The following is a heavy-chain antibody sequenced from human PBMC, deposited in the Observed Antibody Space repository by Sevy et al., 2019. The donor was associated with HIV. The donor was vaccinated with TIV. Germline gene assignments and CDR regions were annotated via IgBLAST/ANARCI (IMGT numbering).Heavy chain of an antibody. D-gene: IGHD3-3*01. CDR3: ARGQLLQFLEWPSYGLDV. V-gene: IGHV3-74*01. CDR1: GFTFSSHW. J-gene: IGHJ6*02. CDR2: INSHGTIT. Sequence: GGSLRLSCAVSGFTFSSHWRFWVRQAPGKGLVWVSHINSHGTITNYADSVKGRFAISRDNTKNTIYLQMNSLRAEDTAVYYCARGQLLQFLEWPSYGLDVWGQGTTVTVSS.